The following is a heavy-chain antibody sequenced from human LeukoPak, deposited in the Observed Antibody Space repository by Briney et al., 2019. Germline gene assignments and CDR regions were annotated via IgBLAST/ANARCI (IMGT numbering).Heavy chain of an antibody. CDR2: IYYSGST. D-gene: IGHD4-11*01. J-gene: IGHJ4*02. Sequence: PSETLSLTCTVSGGSISSSSYYWSWIRQPPGKGLEWIGYIYYSGSTNYNPSLKSRVTISVDTSKNQFSLKLSSVTAADTAVYYCARGDYTDEYYFDYWGQGTLVTVSS. CDR3: ARGDYTDEYYFDY. V-gene: IGHV4-61*01. CDR1: GGSISSSSYY.